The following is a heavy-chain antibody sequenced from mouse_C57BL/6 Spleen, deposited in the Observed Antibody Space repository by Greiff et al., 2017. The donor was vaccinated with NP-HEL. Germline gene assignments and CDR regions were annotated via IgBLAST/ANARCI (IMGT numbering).Heavy chain of an antibody. J-gene: IGHJ4*01. Sequence: VQLQQSGAELVKPGASVKISCKASGYAFSSYWMNWVKQRPGKGLEWIGQIYPGDGDTNYNGKFKGKATLTADKSSSTAYMQLSSLTSEDSAVYFCARGRDYNYYAMDYWGQGTSVTVSS. CDR1: GYAFSSYW. CDR3: ARGRDYNYYAMDY. D-gene: IGHD2-4*01. V-gene: IGHV1-80*01. CDR2: IYPGDGDT.